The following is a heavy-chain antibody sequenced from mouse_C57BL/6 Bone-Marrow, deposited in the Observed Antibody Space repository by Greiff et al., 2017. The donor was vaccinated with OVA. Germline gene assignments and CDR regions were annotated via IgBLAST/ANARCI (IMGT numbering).Heavy chain of an antibody. CDR3: ARVPDSSGYVAWFAY. J-gene: IGHJ3*01. CDR2: IDPSDSET. V-gene: IGHV1-52*01. D-gene: IGHD3-2*02. Sequence: VQLQQPGAELVRPGSSVKLSCKASGYTFTSYWMHWVKQRPIQGLEWIGNIDPSDSETHYNQKFKDKATLTVDKSSSTAYMQLSSLTSEDSAVYYCARVPDSSGYVAWFAYWGQGTLVTVSA. CDR1: GYTFTSYW.